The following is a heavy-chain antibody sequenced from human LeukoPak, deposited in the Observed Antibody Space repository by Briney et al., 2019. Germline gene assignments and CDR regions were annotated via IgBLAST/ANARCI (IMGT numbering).Heavy chain of an antibody. CDR3: ATLGAAAGSEDY. Sequence: SETLSLTCAVYGGSFSGYYWSWIRQPPGKGLEWIGEINHSGSTNYNPSLKSRVTISVDTSKNQFSLKLSSVTAADTAVYYCATLGAAAGSEDYWGQGTLVTVSS. V-gene: IGHV4-34*01. J-gene: IGHJ4*02. D-gene: IGHD6-13*01. CDR2: INHSGST. CDR1: GGSFSGYY.